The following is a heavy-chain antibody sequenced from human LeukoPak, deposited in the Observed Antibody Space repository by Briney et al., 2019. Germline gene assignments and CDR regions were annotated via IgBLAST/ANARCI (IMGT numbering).Heavy chain of an antibody. V-gene: IGHV4-61*02. D-gene: IGHD3-9*01. CDR3: AGEIDILTGYYRDRAGAFDI. CDR2: IYTSGST. CDR1: GGSISSGSYY. Sequence: SETLSLTCTVSGGSISSGSYYWSWIRQPAGKGLEWIGPIYTSGSTNYNPSLKSRVTISVDTSKNQFSLKLSSVTAADTAVYYCAGEIDILTGYYRDRAGAFDIWGQGTMVTASS. J-gene: IGHJ3*02.